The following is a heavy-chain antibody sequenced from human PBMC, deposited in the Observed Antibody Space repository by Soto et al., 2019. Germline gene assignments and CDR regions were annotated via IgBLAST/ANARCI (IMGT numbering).Heavy chain of an antibody. D-gene: IGHD1-1*01. CDR3: ARNGRGMSWFDP. J-gene: IGHJ5*02. V-gene: IGHV1-18*01. CDR2: ISAYNGNT. Sequence: QVQLVQSGAEVKKPGASVKVSCKASGYTFTSYGISWVRQAPGQGLEWMGCISAYNGNTNYAQQLQGRVTMTTDPSTSTAHMELRSLRSDDTAVYYCARNGRGMSWFDPWCEGTPVIVSS. CDR1: GYTFTSYG.